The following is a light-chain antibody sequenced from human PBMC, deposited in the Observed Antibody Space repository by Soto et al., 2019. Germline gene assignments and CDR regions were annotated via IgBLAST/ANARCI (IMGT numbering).Light chain of an antibody. CDR2: DVS. V-gene: IGLV2-14*03. Sequence: QSVLTQPASVSGSPGQSITISCTGTSSDVGGNKYVSWYQHYPGKAPKLMICDVSNRPSGVSNRSSGSKSGNTASLTISGLQAEDEADYYCSAFTGTTYVFGTGTKLTVL. J-gene: IGLJ1*01. CDR1: SSDVGGNKY. CDR3: SAFTGTTYV.